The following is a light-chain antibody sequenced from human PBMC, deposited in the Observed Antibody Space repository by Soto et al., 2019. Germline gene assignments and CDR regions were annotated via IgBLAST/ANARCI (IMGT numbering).Light chain of an antibody. CDR2: DTS. V-gene: IGKV3-11*01. CDR1: QSVGNY. Sequence: EIVLTQSPATLSLSPGERATLSCRASQSVGNYLAWYQQKPGQAPRLLIYDTSNRATGIPARFSGSGSGTDFTLTISGLEPEDFAVYYCQQRSNWPPWTFGQGTKLEIK. J-gene: IGKJ1*01. CDR3: QQRSNWPPWT.